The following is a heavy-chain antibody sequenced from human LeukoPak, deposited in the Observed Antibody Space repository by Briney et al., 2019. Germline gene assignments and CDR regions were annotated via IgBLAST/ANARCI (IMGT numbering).Heavy chain of an antibody. CDR3: AKGSSSSAGYNWFDP. D-gene: IGHD6-6*01. CDR2: ISWNSGSI. V-gene: IGHV3-9*03. J-gene: IGHJ5*02. Sequence: LSCAXXGFTFDDYAXHWVRQAPGKGLXWVSGISWNSGSIVYADSVKGRFTISRDNAKNSLYLQMNSLRAEDMALYYCAKGSSSSAGYNWFDPWGQGTLVTVSS. CDR1: GFTFDDYA.